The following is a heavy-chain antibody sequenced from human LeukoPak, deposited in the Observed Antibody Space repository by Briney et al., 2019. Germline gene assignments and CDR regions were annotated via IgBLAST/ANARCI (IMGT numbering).Heavy chain of an antibody. J-gene: IGHJ4*02. Sequence: GGSLRLSCAASGFTFSSYAMSWVRQAPGKGLEWVSAISGNGGSAYYADSVKGRFTISRDNSKNTLYLQMNSLRAEDTTVYYCAKDLLYRYFDYWGQGTLVTVSS. CDR2: ISGNGGSA. CDR3: AKDLLYRYFDY. V-gene: IGHV3-23*01. D-gene: IGHD2-8*01. CDR1: GFTFSSYA.